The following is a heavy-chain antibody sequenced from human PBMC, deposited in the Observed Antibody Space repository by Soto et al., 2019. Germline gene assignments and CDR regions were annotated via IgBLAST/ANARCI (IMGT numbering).Heavy chain of an antibody. D-gene: IGHD2-15*01. Sequence: QVQLVQSGAEEKKPGASVKVSCKASGYTFTSYAMHWVRQAPGQRLEWMGWINAGNGNTKYSQKFQGRVAITRDTSASTAYMELSSLRSEDTAVYYCARGTVVTHFDYWGQGTLVTVSS. CDR3: ARGTVVTHFDY. CDR1: GYTFTSYA. CDR2: INAGNGNT. V-gene: IGHV1-3*05. J-gene: IGHJ4*02.